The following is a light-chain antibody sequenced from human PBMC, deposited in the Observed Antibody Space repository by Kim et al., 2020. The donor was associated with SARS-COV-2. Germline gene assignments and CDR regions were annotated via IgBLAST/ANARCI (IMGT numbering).Light chain of an antibody. V-gene: IGKV1-13*02. J-gene: IGKJ5*01. CDR3: QQFNSYFT. CDR2: DAS. Sequence: AIQLTQFPSSLSASVGDRVTITCRASQGISSALAWYQQKPGKAPKLLIYDASSLESGVPSRFSGSGSGTDFTLTISSLQPEDFATYYCQQFNSYFTFGQGTRLEIK. CDR1: QGISSA.